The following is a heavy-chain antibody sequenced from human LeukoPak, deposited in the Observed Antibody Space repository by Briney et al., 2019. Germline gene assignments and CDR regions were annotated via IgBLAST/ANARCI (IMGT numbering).Heavy chain of an antibody. J-gene: IGHJ4*02. CDR1: GFTFNSYG. V-gene: IGHV3-30*02. D-gene: IGHD3-22*01. CDR3: AKDMEDSSAWYFDY. CDR2: IRYDGSNK. Sequence: GGSLRLSCAASGFTFNSYGMHWVRQAPGKGLEWVAFIRYDGSNKYSADSVKGRFTISRDNSKNTLYLQMNSLRAEDTAVYYCAKDMEDSSAWYFDYWGQGTLVTVSS.